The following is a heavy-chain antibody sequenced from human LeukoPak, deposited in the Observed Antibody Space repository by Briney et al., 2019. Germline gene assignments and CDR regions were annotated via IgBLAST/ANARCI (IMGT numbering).Heavy chain of an antibody. Sequence: ASVKVSCKASGYTFTGYYMHWVRQAPGQGLEWVGWINPNSGGTNYAQKFQGRVTMTRDTSISTAYMELSRLRSDDTAVYYCARGERYCSDGSCHDYYYYYYGMDVWGQGTTVTVSS. CDR3: ARGERYCSDGSCHDYYYYYYGMDV. CDR1: GYTFTGYY. J-gene: IGHJ6*02. V-gene: IGHV1-2*02. D-gene: IGHD2-15*01. CDR2: INPNSGGT.